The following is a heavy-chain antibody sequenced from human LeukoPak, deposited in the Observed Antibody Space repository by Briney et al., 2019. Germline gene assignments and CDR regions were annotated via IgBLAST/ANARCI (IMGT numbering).Heavy chain of an antibody. J-gene: IGHJ4*02. CDR3: ARDHDCGDDCYQRLFDY. V-gene: IGHV3-30-3*01. CDR2: ISYDGSNK. CDR1: GFTFSSYA. Sequence: GGFLRLSCAASGFTFSSYAMHWVRQAPGKGLEWVAVISYDGSNKYYADSVKGRFTISRDNSKNTLYLQMNSLRAEDTAVYYCARDHDCGDDCYQRLFDYWGQGTLVTVSS. D-gene: IGHD2-21*02.